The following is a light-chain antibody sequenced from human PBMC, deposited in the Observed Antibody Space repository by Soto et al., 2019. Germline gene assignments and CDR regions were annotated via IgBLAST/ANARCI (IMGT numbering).Light chain of an antibody. V-gene: IGKV3D-15*01. CDR3: QQYNNWPRT. J-gene: IGKJ1*01. Sequence: EMVLTQSPATLSLSPGERATLSCRASQSVSSYLAWYQQKPGQAPRLLIYGASNRATGIPARFSGSGSGTEFTLTISSLQSEDFAVYYCQQYNNWPRTFGQGTKVDI. CDR2: GAS. CDR1: QSVSSY.